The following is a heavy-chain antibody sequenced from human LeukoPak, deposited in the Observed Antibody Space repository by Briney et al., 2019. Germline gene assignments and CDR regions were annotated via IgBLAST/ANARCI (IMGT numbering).Heavy chain of an antibody. J-gene: IGHJ4*02. D-gene: IGHD4-17*01. CDR2: IKQDGSEK. Sequence: TGGSLRLSCAASGFTFSSYAMSWVRQAPGKGLEWVANIKQDGSEKYYVDSVKGRFTISRDNAKNSLYLQMNSLRAEDTAVYYCARSGVYGDYGMVVYWGQGTLVTVSS. CDR3: ARSGVYGDYGMVVY. V-gene: IGHV3-7*01. CDR1: GFTFSSYA.